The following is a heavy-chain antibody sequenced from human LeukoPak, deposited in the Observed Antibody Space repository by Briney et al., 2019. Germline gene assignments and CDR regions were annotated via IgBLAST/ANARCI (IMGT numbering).Heavy chain of an antibody. V-gene: IGHV3-23*01. J-gene: IGHJ6*03. Sequence: GGSLRLSCAASGFTFSSHGMNWVRQAPGKGLEWVSGIIPSSHTTYYADSVRGRFTISRDNSRNTLYLQMISLRAEDTAVYYCARNSYYYMNVWGRGTTVTVSS. CDR3: ARNSYYYMNV. CDR2: IIPSSHTT. CDR1: GFTFSSHG.